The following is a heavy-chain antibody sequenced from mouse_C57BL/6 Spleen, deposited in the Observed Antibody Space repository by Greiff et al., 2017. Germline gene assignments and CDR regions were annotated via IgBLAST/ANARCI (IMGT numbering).Heavy chain of an antibody. J-gene: IGHJ3*01. CDR3: AGLTGTFAY. CDR1: GYTFTSYW. D-gene: IGHD4-1*01. CDR2: IDPSDSYT. Sequence: VQLQQPGAELVMPGASVKLSCKASGYTFTSYWMHWVKQRPGQGLEWIGEIDPSDSYTNYNQKFKGKSTLTVDKSSSTAYMQLCSLTSGDSAVYYCAGLTGTFAYWGQGTLVTVSA. V-gene: IGHV1-69*01.